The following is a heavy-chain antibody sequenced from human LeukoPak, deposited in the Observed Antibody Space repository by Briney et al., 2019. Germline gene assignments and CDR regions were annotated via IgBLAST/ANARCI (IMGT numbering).Heavy chain of an antibody. CDR3: ARRYSSSRFDP. V-gene: IGHV4-39*07. D-gene: IGHD6-13*01. J-gene: IGHJ5*02. Sequence: SETLSLTCTVSGGSISSSSHYWSWIRQPPGKGLEWIGEINHSGSTNYNPSLKSRVTISVDTSKNQFSLKLSSVTAADTAVYYCARRYSSSRFDPWGQGTLVTVSS. CDR2: INHSGST. CDR1: GGSISSSSHY.